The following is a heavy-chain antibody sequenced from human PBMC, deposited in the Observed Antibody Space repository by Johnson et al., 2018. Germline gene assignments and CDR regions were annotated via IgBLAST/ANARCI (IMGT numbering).Heavy chain of an antibody. CDR1: GFTFTTKS. V-gene: IGHV3-66*02. J-gene: IGHJ3*02. CDR3: TFLGHFGDNAFDI. D-gene: IGHD3-3*01. CDR2: IYSDDTT. Sequence: VQLQESGGDLVQPGGSLRLSCATSGFTFTTKSMSWVRQAPGKGLDWVAIIYSDDTTYYADSVTGRFSISRDNSKNTLRLQMNSLGGEDTAVYYCTFLGHFGDNAFDIWGQGTMVTVSS.